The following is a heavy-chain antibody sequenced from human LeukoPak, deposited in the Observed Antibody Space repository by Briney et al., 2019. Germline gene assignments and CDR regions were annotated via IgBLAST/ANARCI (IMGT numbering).Heavy chain of an antibody. J-gene: IGHJ4*02. D-gene: IGHD2-8*01. CDR2: INPNSGGT. Sequence: ASVKVSCKASGYTFTGYYMHWVRQAPGQGLEWMGWINPNSGGTNYAQKFQGRVTMTRDTSISTAYMELSRLRSDDTAVYYCARVSYYCTNGVCYSAYYFDYWGQGTLVTVSS. CDR1: GYTFTGYY. CDR3: ARVSYYCTNGVCYSAYYFDY. V-gene: IGHV1-2*02.